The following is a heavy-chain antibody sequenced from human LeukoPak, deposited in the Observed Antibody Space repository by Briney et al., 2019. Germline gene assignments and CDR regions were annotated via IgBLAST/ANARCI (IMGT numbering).Heavy chain of an antibody. J-gene: IGHJ3*02. V-gene: IGHV3-30*02. Sequence: PGGSLRLSCAASGFMFRSYGMHWVRQFPGKGLEWAAFISYDGSKEYYADSVRGRFIISRDNSKSTLFLQMNSLRVEDTAVYYCAKDRQRITMIVVPPDAFDIWGQGTMVTVSS. CDR1: GFMFRSYG. CDR3: AKDRQRITMIVVPPDAFDI. CDR2: ISYDGSKE. D-gene: IGHD3-22*01.